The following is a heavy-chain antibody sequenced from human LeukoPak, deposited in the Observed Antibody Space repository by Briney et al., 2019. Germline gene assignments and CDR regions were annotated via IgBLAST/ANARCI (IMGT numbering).Heavy chain of an antibody. CDR1: GGTVTSYA. D-gene: IGHD5-24*01. CDR2: IIPILGIA. Sequence: SVKLSCKASGGTVTSYAISWGRQAPGQGLEWMGRIIPILGIANYAQKFQGRVTITADKSTSTAYMELSSLRSEDTAVYYCARALVEMATSSYLDWGQGTLVPVSS. CDR3: ARALVEMATSSYLD. V-gene: IGHV1-69*04. J-gene: IGHJ4*02.